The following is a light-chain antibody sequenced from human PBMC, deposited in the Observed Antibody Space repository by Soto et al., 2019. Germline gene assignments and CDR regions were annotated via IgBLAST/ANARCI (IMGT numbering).Light chain of an antibody. CDR1: QSVTSSY. V-gene: IGKV3-20*01. CDR3: QQYNSYFWT. CDR2: GAS. Sequence: EIVLTQSPGTLSLSPGERATLSCRASQSVTSSYLAWYQQKPGQAPRLLIYGASSRATDIPDRFSGSGSGTGFTLTISSLQPDDFATYYCQQYNSYFWTFGQGTKVDIK. J-gene: IGKJ1*01.